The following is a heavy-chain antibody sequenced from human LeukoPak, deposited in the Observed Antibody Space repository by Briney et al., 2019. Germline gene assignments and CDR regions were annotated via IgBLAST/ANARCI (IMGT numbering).Heavy chain of an antibody. V-gene: IGHV4-59*01. CDR2: IYYSGST. Sequence: SETLSLTCTVSGGSISSYYWSWIRQPPGKGLEWIGYIYYSGSTNYNPSLKSRVTISVDASKNQFSLKLSSVTAADTAVYYCASTSGYYYYGMDVWGQGTTVTVSS. J-gene: IGHJ6*02. CDR1: GGSISSYY. CDR3: ASTSGYYYYGMDV. D-gene: IGHD2-15*01.